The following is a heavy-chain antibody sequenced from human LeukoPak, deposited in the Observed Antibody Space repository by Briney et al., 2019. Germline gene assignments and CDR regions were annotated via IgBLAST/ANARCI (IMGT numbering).Heavy chain of an antibody. Sequence: NPGGSLRLSCAASGFTFSDHYMDWVRQAPGKGLEWVGRSRNKANSYTTEYAASVNGRFTISRDDSKNSLFLQMNSLKTEDTAVYFCRSSGFYNAAFDIWGQGTMVTVSS. CDR2: SRNKANSYTT. D-gene: IGHD3-22*01. J-gene: IGHJ3*02. V-gene: IGHV3-72*01. CDR3: RSSGFYNAAFDI. CDR1: GFTFSDHY.